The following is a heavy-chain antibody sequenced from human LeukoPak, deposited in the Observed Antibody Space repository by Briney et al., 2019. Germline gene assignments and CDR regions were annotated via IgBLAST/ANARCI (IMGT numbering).Heavy chain of an antibody. Sequence: GGSLRLSCAASGFTFSRYGMHWVRQAPGKGLEWVAVISYDGSNKYYADSLKGRFTISRDNSKNTLYLQMNSLRVEDTAVYYCAKRWSGSHFEGFDYWGQGTLVTVSS. CDR2: ISYDGSNK. V-gene: IGHV3-30*18. CDR1: GFTFSRYG. J-gene: IGHJ4*02. CDR3: AKRWSGSHFEGFDY. D-gene: IGHD1-26*01.